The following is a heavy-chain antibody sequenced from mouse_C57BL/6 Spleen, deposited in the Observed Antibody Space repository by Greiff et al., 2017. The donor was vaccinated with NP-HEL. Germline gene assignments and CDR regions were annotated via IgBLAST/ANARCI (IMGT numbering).Heavy chain of an antibody. CDR1: GYSLTSYG. Sequence: QVQLQQSGPGLVQPSQTLSITCTVSGYSLTSYGVHWVRQSPGKGLEWLGVIWSGGSTDENAAFISRLSISKDNSKSQVFFKMNSLQADDTAIYYCARKGLGRYFDVWGTGTTVTVSS. CDR3: ARKGLGRYFDV. CDR2: IWSGGST. D-gene: IGHD4-1*01. V-gene: IGHV2-2*01. J-gene: IGHJ1*03.